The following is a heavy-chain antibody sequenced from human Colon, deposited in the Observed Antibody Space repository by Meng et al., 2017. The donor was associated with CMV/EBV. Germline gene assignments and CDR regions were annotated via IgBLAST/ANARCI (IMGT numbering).Heavy chain of an antibody. CDR3: ARERELWFREQTANDHYYGMDV. J-gene: IGHJ6*02. CDR1: GFSSSRYW. Sequence: GESLKISCVASGFSSSRYWMSWVRQPPGKGLEWVANIKNDGSEKYYVDSVKGRFTISRDNSKNTLSLQMNSLKTDDTAVYYCARERELWFREQTANDHYYGMDVWGQGTTVTVSS. D-gene: IGHD3-10*01. CDR2: IKNDGSEK. V-gene: IGHV3-7*01.